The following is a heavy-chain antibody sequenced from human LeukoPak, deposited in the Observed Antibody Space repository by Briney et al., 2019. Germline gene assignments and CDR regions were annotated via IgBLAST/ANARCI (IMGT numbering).Heavy chain of an antibody. Sequence: NPSETLSLTCTVSGGSISSYYWSWIRQPPGKGLEWIGYIYYSGSTNYNPSLKSRVTISVDTSKNQFSLKLSSVTAADTAVYYCARGLNRVRGVISYWGQGTLVTVSS. CDR1: GGSISSYY. D-gene: IGHD3-10*01. CDR2: IYYSGST. CDR3: ARGLNRVRGVISY. V-gene: IGHV4-59*12. J-gene: IGHJ4*02.